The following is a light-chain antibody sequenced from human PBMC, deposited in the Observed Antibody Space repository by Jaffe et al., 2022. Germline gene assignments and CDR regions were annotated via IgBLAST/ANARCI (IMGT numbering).Light chain of an antibody. Sequence: SSELTQDPAVSVALGQTVRITCQGDSLRTYYTNWYQQKPGQAPVLVIYGKNNRPSGIPDRFSGSNSGNTASLTITGAQAEDEADYYCDSRDSSGNVWVFGGGTKLTVL. CDR2: GKN. CDR3: DSRDSSGNVWV. V-gene: IGLV3-19*01. CDR1: SLRTYY. J-gene: IGLJ3*02.